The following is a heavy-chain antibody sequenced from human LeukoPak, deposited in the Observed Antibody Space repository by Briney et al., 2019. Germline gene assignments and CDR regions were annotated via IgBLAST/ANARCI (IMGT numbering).Heavy chain of an antibody. J-gene: IGHJ6*02. D-gene: IGHD2-2*01. CDR1: GFTFNTYA. V-gene: IGHV3-23*01. CDR2: ISGSGGST. Sequence: GGSLRLSCAASGFTFNTYAMSWVRQAPGKGLEWVSAISGSGGSTYYADSVKGRFTISRDNSKNTLYLQMNSLRADDTAVYYCAKLGGYCSSTSCYTPLNYYYYGVDVWGQGTTVTVSS. CDR3: AKLGGYCSSTSCYTPLNYYYYGVDV.